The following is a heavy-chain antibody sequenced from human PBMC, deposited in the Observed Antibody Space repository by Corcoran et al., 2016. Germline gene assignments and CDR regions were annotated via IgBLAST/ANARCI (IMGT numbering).Heavy chain of an antibody. J-gene: IGHJ6*02. Sequence: QVQLVESGGGVVQPGRSLRLSCAASGFTFSSYGMHWVRQAPGKGLEWVAVIWYDGSNKYYADSVKGRFTISRDNSKNTLYLQMNSLRAEETAVYYCARDIVVVPAANYYYYGMDVWGQGTTVTVSS. CDR1: GFTFSSYG. CDR2: IWYDGSNK. V-gene: IGHV3-33*01. D-gene: IGHD2-2*01. CDR3: ARDIVVVPAANYYYYGMDV.